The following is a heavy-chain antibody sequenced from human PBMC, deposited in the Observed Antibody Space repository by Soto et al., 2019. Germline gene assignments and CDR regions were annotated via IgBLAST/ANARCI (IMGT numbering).Heavy chain of an antibody. CDR1: GFTFSNAW. CDR2: IKSKTDGGTT. CDR3: TTGDRESDFWSGYYTTMIGGGHAY. J-gene: IGHJ4*02. V-gene: IGHV3-15*01. D-gene: IGHD3-3*01. Sequence: EVQLVESGGGLVKPGGSLRLSCAASGFTFSNAWMSWVRQAPGKGLEWVGRIKSKTDGGTTDYAAPVKGRFTISRDDSKNTLYLQMNSLKTEDTAVYYCTTGDRESDFWSGYYTTMIGGGHAYWGQGTLVTVSS.